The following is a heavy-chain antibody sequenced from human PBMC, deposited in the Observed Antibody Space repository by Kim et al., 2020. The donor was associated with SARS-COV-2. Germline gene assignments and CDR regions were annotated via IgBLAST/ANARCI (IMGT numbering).Heavy chain of an antibody. V-gene: IGHV3-30*04. J-gene: IGHJ4*02. Sequence: GGSLRHSCAASGFTFSSYAMHWVRQAPGKGLEWVAVISYDGSNKYYADSVKGRFTISRDNSKNTLYLQMNSLRAEDTAVYYCATEKGIGTHYFDYWGQGTLVTVSS. CDR1: GFTFSSYA. CDR3: ATEKGIGTHYFDY. CDR2: ISYDGSNK. D-gene: IGHD6-13*01.